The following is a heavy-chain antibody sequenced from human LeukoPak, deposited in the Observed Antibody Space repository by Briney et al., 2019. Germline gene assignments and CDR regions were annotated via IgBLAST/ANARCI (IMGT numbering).Heavy chain of an antibody. J-gene: IGHJ4*02. V-gene: IGHV3-33*08. D-gene: IGHD5-12*01. CDR1: GFTFSSYA. CDR2: IWYDGSNK. CDR3: ARDVIGSGYDSGPIDY. Sequence: GGSLRLSCAASGFTFSSYAMSWARQAPGKGLEWVAVIWYDGSNKYYADSVKGRFTISRDNSKNTLYLQMNSLRAEDTAVYYCARDVIGSGYDSGPIDYWGQGTLVTVSS.